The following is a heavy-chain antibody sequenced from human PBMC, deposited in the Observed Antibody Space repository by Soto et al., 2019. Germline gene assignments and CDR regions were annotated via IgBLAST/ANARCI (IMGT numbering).Heavy chain of an antibody. CDR2: ISYDGSNK. Sequence: GGSLRLSCAASGFTFSSYGMHWVRQAPGKGLEWVAVISYDGSNKYYADSVKGRFTISRDNSKNTLYLQMNSLRAEDTAVYYCAKDHKERYFHWLCAYWGQGTLVTVSS. D-gene: IGHD3-9*01. CDR1: GFTFSSYG. J-gene: IGHJ4*02. V-gene: IGHV3-30*18. CDR3: AKDHKERYFHWLCAY.